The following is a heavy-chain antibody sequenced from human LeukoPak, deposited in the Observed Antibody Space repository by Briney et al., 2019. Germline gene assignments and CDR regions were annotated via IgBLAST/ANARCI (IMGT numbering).Heavy chain of an antibody. CDR2: IYYSGST. D-gene: IGHD5-12*01. CDR1: GGSISSSSYY. Sequence: SETLSLTCTVSGGSISSSSYYWGWIRQPPGKGLEWIGSIYYSGSTYYNPSLKSRVTISVDTSKNQFSLKLSSVTAADTAVYYCAKEGSGWLRPPSRHNFDYWGQGTLVTVSS. J-gene: IGHJ4*02. V-gene: IGHV4-39*02. CDR3: AKEGSGWLRPPSRHNFDY.